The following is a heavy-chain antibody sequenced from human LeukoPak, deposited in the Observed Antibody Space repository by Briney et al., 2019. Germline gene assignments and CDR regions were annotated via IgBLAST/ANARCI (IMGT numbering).Heavy chain of an antibody. Sequence: PGGSLRLSCAASGFTFSSYWMSWVRQAPGKGLEWVANIKQDGSEKYYVDSVKGRFTISRDNAKNSLYLQMNSLRAEDTAVYYCARDKGGSYSSFGYRGQGTLVTVSS. CDR3: ARDKGGSYSSFGY. V-gene: IGHV3-7*03. J-gene: IGHJ4*02. CDR2: IKQDGSEK. D-gene: IGHD1-26*01. CDR1: GFTFSSYW.